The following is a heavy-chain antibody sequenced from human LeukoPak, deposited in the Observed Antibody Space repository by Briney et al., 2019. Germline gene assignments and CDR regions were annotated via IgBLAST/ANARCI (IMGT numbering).Heavy chain of an antibody. CDR2: ISYSGST. V-gene: IGHV4-39*01. Sequence: SETLSLTCTVSGGSISSSRYFWGWIRQPPGKGLEWIGSISYSGSTYYNPSLKSRVTISVDTSKNQFSLKLSSVTAADTAVYYCARQDILTYYFDYWGQGTLVTVSS. J-gene: IGHJ4*02. CDR1: GGSISSSRYF. CDR3: ARQDILTYYFDY. D-gene: IGHD3-9*01.